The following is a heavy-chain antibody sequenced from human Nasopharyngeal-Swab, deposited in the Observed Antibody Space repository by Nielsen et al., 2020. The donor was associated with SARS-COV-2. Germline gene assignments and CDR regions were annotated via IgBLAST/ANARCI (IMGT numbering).Heavy chain of an antibody. CDR3: ASTKYDIN. V-gene: IGHV3-33*03. CDR2: IWYDGSNK. D-gene: IGHD3-9*01. CDR1: GFTFSSYG. J-gene: IGHJ1*01. Sequence: GESLKISCAASGFTFSSYGMHWVRQAPGKGLEWVAVIWYDGSNKYYVDSVKGRFTISRDNAKNSLYLQMNSLRDEDTAVYYCASTKYDINWGQGTLVTVSS.